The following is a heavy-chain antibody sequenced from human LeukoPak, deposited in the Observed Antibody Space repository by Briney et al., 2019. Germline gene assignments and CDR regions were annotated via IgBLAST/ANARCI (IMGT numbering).Heavy chain of an antibody. CDR2: INPNSGGT. Sequence: GASVKVSCKASGYTFTGYYMHWVRQAPGQGLERMGRINPNSGGTNYAQKFQGRVTMTRDTSISTAYMELSRLRSDDTAVYYCAIHSGSYYGYYFDYWGQGTLVTVSS. J-gene: IGHJ4*02. D-gene: IGHD1-26*01. CDR1: GYTFTGYY. CDR3: AIHSGSYYGYYFDY. V-gene: IGHV1-2*06.